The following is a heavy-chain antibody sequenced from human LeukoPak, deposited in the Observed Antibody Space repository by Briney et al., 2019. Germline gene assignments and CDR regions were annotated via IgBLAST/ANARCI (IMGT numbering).Heavy chain of an antibody. V-gene: IGHV3-30*18. J-gene: IGHJ4*02. CDR3: AKTLDGFWPQFDF. Sequence: TGGSLRLSCAASEFPFHDHDMYWVRQTPGKGLEWVALISHGGGKEHYAESVKGRFTISRDNSRNTVYLQMSSLRSDDTAIYYCAKTLDGFWPQFDFWGQGTLLTVSS. CDR1: EFPFHDHD. CDR2: ISHGGGKE. D-gene: IGHD5-24*01.